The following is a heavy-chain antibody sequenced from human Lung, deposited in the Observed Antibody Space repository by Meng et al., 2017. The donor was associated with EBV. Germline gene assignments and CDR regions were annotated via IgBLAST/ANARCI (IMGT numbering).Heavy chain of an antibody. CDR1: GGSVSSGSYY. CDR2: IYYSGST. Sequence: VHLEESGPGRVKPSETLSLTCTVSGGSVSSGSYYWSWIRQPPGKGLEWIGYIYYSGSTNYNPSLKSRVTISVDTSKNQFSLKLSSVTAADTAVYYCARFSSSKGLDYWGQGTLVTVSS. J-gene: IGHJ4*02. CDR3: ARFSSSKGLDY. V-gene: IGHV4-61*01. D-gene: IGHD4-11*01.